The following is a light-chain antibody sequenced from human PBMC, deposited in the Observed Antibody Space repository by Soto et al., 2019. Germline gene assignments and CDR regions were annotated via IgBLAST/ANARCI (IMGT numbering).Light chain of an antibody. CDR1: QSVSSN. CDR3: QQYNNWPKT. Sequence: EIVMTQSPATLSVSPGERATLSCRASQSVSSNLAWYQQTPGQAPRLLIYGASTRATGIPARFSGSGSATEFTLTISSLQSEDFAVYYCQQYNNWPKTFGPGTKVEIK. CDR2: GAS. J-gene: IGKJ1*01. V-gene: IGKV3-15*01.